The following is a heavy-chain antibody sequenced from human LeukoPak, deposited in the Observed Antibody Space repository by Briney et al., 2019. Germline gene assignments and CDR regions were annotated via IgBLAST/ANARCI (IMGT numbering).Heavy chain of an antibody. D-gene: IGHD4-17*01. CDR1: GYTFTNYY. CDR3: ARDPRSTVTKSFHYYYGLDV. V-gene: IGHV1-46*01. J-gene: IGHJ6*04. Sequence: ASVKVSCKASGYTFTNYYIHWVRQAPGQGLGWMGVINPSGGSTTYAQKFQGRVPMTRDTSTSTLYMELRSLRSEDTAVYYCARDPRSTVTKSFHYYYGLDVWGTGTTVTVSS. CDR2: INPSGGST.